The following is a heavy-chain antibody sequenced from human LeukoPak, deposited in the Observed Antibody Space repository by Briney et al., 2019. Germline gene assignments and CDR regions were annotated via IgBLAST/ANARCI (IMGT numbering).Heavy chain of an antibody. CDR3: ARGRGLLGPFDF. Sequence: LETLSLTCTVSGGSIRSYYWSWIRQPPGKGLEWIGCIYYSGSTNQNPSLKSRVTISVDTSKNQFSLKLASVTAADTAVYYCARGRGLLGPFDFWGQGTLVTVSS. CDR2: IYYSGST. J-gene: IGHJ4*02. CDR1: GGSIRSYY. D-gene: IGHD7-27*01. V-gene: IGHV4-59*08.